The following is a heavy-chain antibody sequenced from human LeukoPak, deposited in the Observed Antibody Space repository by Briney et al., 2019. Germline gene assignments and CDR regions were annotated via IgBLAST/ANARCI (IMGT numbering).Heavy chain of an antibody. CDR1: AFTFSDYY. D-gene: IGHD3-22*01. V-gene: IGHV3-11*01. Sequence: GGSLRLSCAASAFTFSDYYMIWIRQAPGKGLEWVSSISDSGSTKYYADSVKGRFTISRDNAKNSLYLQMNSLRAEDTAVYYCARSILRYYYNASGYYPYYFDYWGQGVLVTVSS. J-gene: IGHJ4*02. CDR2: ISDSGSTK. CDR3: ARSILRYYYNASGYYPYYFDY.